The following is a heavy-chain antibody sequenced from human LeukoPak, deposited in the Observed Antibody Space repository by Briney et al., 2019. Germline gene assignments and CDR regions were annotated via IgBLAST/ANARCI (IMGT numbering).Heavy chain of an antibody. J-gene: IGHJ4*02. CDR2: INPNSGGT. Sequence: GASVKVSCKASGYTFTGYYMHWVRQAPGQGLEWMGWINPNSGGTNYAQKFQGRVTMTRDTSISTAYIELSRLRSDDTAVYYCARARRIAAAGTNPGDYWGQGTLVTVSS. V-gene: IGHV1-2*02. D-gene: IGHD6-13*01. CDR1: GYTFTGYY. CDR3: ARARRIAAAGTNPGDY.